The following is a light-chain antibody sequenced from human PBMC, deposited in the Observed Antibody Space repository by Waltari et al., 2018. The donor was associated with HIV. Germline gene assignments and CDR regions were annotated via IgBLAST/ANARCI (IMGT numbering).Light chain of an antibody. V-gene: IGKV1-39*01. CDR2: GAS. CDR3: QQSYSIPLT. CDR1: QSIHSY. Sequence: DIQMTQSPSSLSASVGDRVTITCRASQSIHSYLNWYQQKPRKAPKFLIYGASSLQSGVPSRFSGSGSETHFTLTISSLQPEDFATYYCQQSYSIPLTFGGGTTVGIK. J-gene: IGKJ4*01.